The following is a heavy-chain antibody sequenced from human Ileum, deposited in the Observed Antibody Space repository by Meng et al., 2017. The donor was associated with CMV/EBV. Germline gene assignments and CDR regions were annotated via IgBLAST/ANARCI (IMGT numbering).Heavy chain of an antibody. CDR1: GVSISGYY. J-gene: IGHJ4*02. D-gene: IGHD1-14*01. Sequence: QVQRRESGPGRVQPSATLSLTCTVAGVSISGYYGSWIRQPATKGLEWIGRIYISGSTTYNPSLKSRVTMSVDTSKNQFSLKLSSVTAADTAIYYCAKATGVTDPFDYWGQGTLVTVSS. CDR2: IYISGST. CDR3: AKATGVTDPFDY. V-gene: IGHV4-4*07.